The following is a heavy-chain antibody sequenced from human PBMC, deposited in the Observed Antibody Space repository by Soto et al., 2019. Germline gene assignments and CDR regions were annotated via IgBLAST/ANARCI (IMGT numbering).Heavy chain of an antibody. Sequence: GGSLRLSCAASGFTFDDYAMHWVRQAPGKGLEWVSGISWNSGSIGYADSVKGRFTISRDNAKNSLYLQMNSLRAEDTALYYCAKVSYSSGFMTPMGFDDWGQGTLVTVSS. V-gene: IGHV3-9*01. CDR3: AKVSYSSGFMTPMGFDD. CDR1: GFTFDDYA. J-gene: IGHJ4*02. D-gene: IGHD6-19*01. CDR2: ISWNSGSI.